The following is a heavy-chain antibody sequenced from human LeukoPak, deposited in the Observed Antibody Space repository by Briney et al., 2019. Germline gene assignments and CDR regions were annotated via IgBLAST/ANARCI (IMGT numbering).Heavy chain of an antibody. V-gene: IGHV1-69*05. D-gene: IGHD5-18*01. CDR2: IIPIFGTA. CDR3: ARGDKPTDTAMGAGHDYFDY. Sequence: GASVKVSCKASGGTFSSYAISWVRQAPGQGLEWMGGIIPIFGTANYAQKFQGRVTITTDESTSTANMELSRLRSEDTAVYYCARGDKPTDTAMGAGHDYFDYWGQGTLVTVSS. J-gene: IGHJ4*02. CDR1: GGTFSSYA.